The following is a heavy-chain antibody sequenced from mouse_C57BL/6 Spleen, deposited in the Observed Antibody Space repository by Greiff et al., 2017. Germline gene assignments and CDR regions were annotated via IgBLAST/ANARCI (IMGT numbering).Heavy chain of an antibody. CDR2: IDPSDSET. V-gene: IGHV1-52*01. D-gene: IGHD1-1*01. CDR1: GYTFTSYW. J-gene: IGHJ4*01. CDR3: ARSIYYYGSRGMDY. Sequence: QVQLQQPGAELVRPGSSVKLSCKASGYTFTSYWMHWVKQRPIQGLEWIGNIDPSDSETHYNQKFKDKATLTVDKSSSTAYMQLSSLTSEDSAVYYCARSIYYYGSRGMDYWGQGTSVTVSS.